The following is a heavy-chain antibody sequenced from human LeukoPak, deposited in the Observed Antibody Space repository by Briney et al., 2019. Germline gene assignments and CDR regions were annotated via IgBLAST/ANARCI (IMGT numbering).Heavy chain of an antibody. V-gene: IGHV1-2*02. CDR3: AREYDFWSGYSHDAYYVDY. Sequence: GASVKVSCKASGYTFTGYYMHWVRQAPGQGLEWMGWINPNSGGTNYAQKYQGRVTMTRDTSISTACMELSRLRSDDTAVYYCAREYDFWSGYSHDAYYVDYWGQGTLVTVSS. J-gene: IGHJ4*02. CDR1: GYTFTGYY. D-gene: IGHD3-3*01. CDR2: INPNSGGT.